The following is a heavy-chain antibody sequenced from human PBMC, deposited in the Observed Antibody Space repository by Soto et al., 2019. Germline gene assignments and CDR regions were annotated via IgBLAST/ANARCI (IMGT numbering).Heavy chain of an antibody. J-gene: IGHJ4*02. D-gene: IGHD6-19*01. V-gene: IGHV4-30-2*01. CDR2: TYHSGST. CDR1: GGSISSGGYS. Sequence: QLQLQESGSGLVKPSQTLSLTCAVSGGSISSGGYSWSWIRQPPGKGLEWIGYTYHSGSTYYNPSHPRRRTITVDRSKNQSSLKLSSVTAADTAVYYCGRAGGLGAVAVDYWGQGTLVTVSS. CDR3: GRAGGLGAVAVDY.